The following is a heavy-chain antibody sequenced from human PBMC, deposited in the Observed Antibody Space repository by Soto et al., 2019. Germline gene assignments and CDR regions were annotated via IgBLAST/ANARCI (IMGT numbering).Heavy chain of an antibody. J-gene: IGHJ6*02. CDR1: GYTFTSYD. V-gene: IGHV1-8*01. D-gene: IGHD6-13*01. CDR3: ARGGIAAADESYYYYYGMDV. CDR2: MNPNSGNT. Sequence: QVQLVQSGAEVKKPGASVKVSCKASGYTFTSYDINWVRQATGQGLEWMGWMNPNSGNTGYAQKIQGRVTMTRNTSISTAYMELSSLRSEDTAVYYCARGGIAAADESYYYYYGMDVWGQGTTVTVSS.